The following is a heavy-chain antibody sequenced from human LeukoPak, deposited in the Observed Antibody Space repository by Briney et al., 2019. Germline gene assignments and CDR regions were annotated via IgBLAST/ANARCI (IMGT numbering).Heavy chain of an antibody. D-gene: IGHD6-19*01. Sequence: GGSLRLSCAASGFTFSDYCMTWIRQAPGKGLQWLSFISDSSRTIYYADSVKGRFTISRDNAKNSLYLQMSSLRAEDTAIYYCARSSLPGRSGRTEYFQHWGQGALVTVSS. CDR3: ARSSLPGRSGRTEYFQH. CDR2: ISDSSRTI. V-gene: IGHV3-11*01. J-gene: IGHJ1*01. CDR1: GFTFSDYC.